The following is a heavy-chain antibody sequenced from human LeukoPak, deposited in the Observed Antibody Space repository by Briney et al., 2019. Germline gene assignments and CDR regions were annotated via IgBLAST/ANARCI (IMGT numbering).Heavy chain of an antibody. D-gene: IGHD5-18*01. V-gene: IGHV3-33*01. CDR1: GFTFSSYG. Sequence: GRSLRLSCAASGFTFSSYGMHWVRQAPGKGLVWVAVIWYDGSNKYYADSVKGRFTISRDNSKNTLYLQMNSLRAEDTAVYYCARGLYSYGHAPFDYWGQGTLVTVSS. J-gene: IGHJ4*02. CDR2: IWYDGSNK. CDR3: ARGLYSYGHAPFDY.